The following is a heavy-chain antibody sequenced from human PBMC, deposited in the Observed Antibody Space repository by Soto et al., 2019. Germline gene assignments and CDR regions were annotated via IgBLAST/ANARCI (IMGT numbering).Heavy chain of an antibody. V-gene: IGHV3-23*01. D-gene: IGHD4-17*01. J-gene: IGHJ4*02. CDR3: ARGSAYSDYDLEY. CDR2: VSGTGGGA. CDR1: GFTFSSYA. Sequence: EVHLLESGGGLVRPGGSLSFPCAAAGFTFSSYALTWLRQPQGKGLEWVSGVSGTGGGAYYPDSVKGRFTISRHSSTNTLYLHMNSLSAEDAAVYYCARGSAYSDYDLEYWGQGTLVTVSS.